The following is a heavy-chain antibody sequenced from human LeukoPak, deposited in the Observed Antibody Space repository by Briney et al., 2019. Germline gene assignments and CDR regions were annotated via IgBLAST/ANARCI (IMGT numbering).Heavy chain of an antibody. CDR1: GFTFSSYW. D-gene: IGHD6-13*01. CDR2: MNGDGSRT. J-gene: IGHJ4*02. Sequence: GGSLRLSCAASGFTFSSYWMHWVRHAPGKGLVWVSRMNGDGSRTTYVDSVRGGFTISRDNAKNTLYLQMNSVRAEDTAVYYCARGNIAAAGIHYWGQGTLVIVSS. V-gene: IGHV3-74*01. CDR3: ARGNIAAAGIHY.